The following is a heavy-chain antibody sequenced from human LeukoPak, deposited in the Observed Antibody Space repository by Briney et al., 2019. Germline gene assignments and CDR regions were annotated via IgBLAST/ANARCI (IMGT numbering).Heavy chain of an antibody. CDR3: ASERAGWYQRHSYYGIDV. J-gene: IGHJ6*02. V-gene: IGHV3-7*01. D-gene: IGHD6-19*01. Sequence: GGSLTLSCAASGVPFSTYWMSWVRQAPGKGLEWVANIKQDGSDKYYMDSVNGRVTISRNNAKTSLYLQTDSLSADATAVYYCASERAGWYQRHSYYGIDVWGQGTTVTVSS. CDR2: IKQDGSDK. CDR1: GVPFSTYW.